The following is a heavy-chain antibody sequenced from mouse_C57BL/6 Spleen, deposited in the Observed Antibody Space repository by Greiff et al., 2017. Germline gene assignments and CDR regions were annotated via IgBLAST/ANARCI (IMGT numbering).Heavy chain of an antibody. Sequence: VQLQQSGAELVRPGASVTLSCEASGYTFTDYEMHWVKQTPVHGLEWIGAIDPATGGTAYNQKFKGKAILTADKSSSTAYMELRSLTSEDSAVXYCTRSGDYGTFAYWGQGTLVTVSA. D-gene: IGHD2-4*01. J-gene: IGHJ3*01. CDR1: GYTFTDYE. CDR3: TRSGDYGTFAY. CDR2: IDPATGGT. V-gene: IGHV1-15*01.